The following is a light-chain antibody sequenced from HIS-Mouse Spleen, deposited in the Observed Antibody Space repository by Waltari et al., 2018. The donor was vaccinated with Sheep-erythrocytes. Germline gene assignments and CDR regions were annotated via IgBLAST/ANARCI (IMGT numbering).Light chain of an antibody. J-gene: IGLJ3*02. CDR3: CSYAGSFWV. CDR2: EGS. Sequence: QSALTQPASVSGSPGQSITISCTGTSSDVGSYNLFSWYQQQPGKASKLIIYEGSKRPSWVSHHFSGSKSRNTAALTISGLQAEDEADYYCCSYAGSFWVFGGGTKLTVL. CDR1: SSDVGSYNL. V-gene: IGLV2-23*01.